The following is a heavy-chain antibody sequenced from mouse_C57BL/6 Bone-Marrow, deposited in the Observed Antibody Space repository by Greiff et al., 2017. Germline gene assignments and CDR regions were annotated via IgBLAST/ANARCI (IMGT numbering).Heavy chain of an antibody. CDR1: GFNIKDDY. D-gene: IGHD1-1*01. Sequence: EVQLVESGAELVRPGASVKLSCTASGFNIKDDYMPWVKQRPEQGLEWIGWIDPENGDTEYASKFQGKATITADTSSNTAYLQLSSLTSEDTAVYYCTTDYYGSSSYCYAMDYWGQGTSVTVSS. V-gene: IGHV14-4*01. CDR3: TTDYYGSSSYCYAMDY. J-gene: IGHJ4*01. CDR2: IDPENGDT.